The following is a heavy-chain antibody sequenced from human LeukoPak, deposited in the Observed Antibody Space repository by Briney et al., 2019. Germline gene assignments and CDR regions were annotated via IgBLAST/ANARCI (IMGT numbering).Heavy chain of an antibody. D-gene: IGHD6-19*01. CDR2: INPNSGGT. V-gene: IGHV1-2*02. J-gene: IGHJ5*02. CDR1: GYTFTGYY. CDR3: ARGRGSGHKENWFDP. Sequence: ASAKVSCKASGYTFTGYYMHWVRQAPGQGLEWMGWINPNSGGTNYAQKFQGRVTMTRDTSISTAYMELSRLRSDDTAVCYCARGRGSGHKENWFDPWGQGTLVTVSS.